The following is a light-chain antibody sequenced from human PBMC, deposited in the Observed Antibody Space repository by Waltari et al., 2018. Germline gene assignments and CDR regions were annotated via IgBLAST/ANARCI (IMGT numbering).Light chain of an antibody. CDR1: ESISSC. CDR2: NAS. Sequence: DIVLTQSPGSLSVSLGDRVTLTCRATESISSCLAWYQQKPGQAPRLLIHNASTRATGIPSRFSGSGSGTDFSLTISSLQPDDFAAYYCQQCSNLSLAFGGGTTVEIK. J-gene: IGKJ4*01. V-gene: IGKV3-11*01. CDR3: QQCSNLSLA.